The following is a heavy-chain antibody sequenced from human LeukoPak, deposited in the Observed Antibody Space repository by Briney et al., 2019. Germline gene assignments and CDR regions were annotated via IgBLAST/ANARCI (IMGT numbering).Heavy chain of an antibody. CDR1: GGSISSSNW. J-gene: IGHJ6*03. CDR3: AKYYDFWSGYYYMDV. Sequence: PSETLSLTCAVSGGSISSSNWWSWVRQPPGKGLEWIGEIYHSGSTNYNPSLKSRVTISVDTSKKQFSLKLSSVTAADTAVYYCAKYYDFWSGYYYMDVWGKGTTVTVSS. CDR2: IYHSGST. V-gene: IGHV4-4*02. D-gene: IGHD3-3*01.